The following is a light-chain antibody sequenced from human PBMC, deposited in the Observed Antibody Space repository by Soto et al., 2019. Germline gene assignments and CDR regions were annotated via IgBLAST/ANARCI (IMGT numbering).Light chain of an antibody. CDR1: QSISSF. CDR2: AAS. CDR3: QESHTTPPA. V-gene: IGKV1-39*01. Sequence: DIQMTQSPSSLSASVGDRVTITCRASQSISSFLNWYRQKPGRAPELLIYAASTLQSGVPSRFSGSGSGTDFTRTISGLQHEDFATYYCQESHTTPPAFGRGTKVEIK. J-gene: IGKJ1*01.